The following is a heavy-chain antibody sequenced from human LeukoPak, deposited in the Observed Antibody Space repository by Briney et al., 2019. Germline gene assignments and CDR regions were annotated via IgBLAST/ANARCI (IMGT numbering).Heavy chain of an antibody. Sequence: ASVKVSCKASGYTFTGYYVHWVRQAPGQGLEWMGWINPNSGDTNYAQKFQGRVTMTRDMSVSAAYMELSSLRSDDTAVYYCARGVYYGSGSPWFDSWGQGTLVTVSS. J-gene: IGHJ5*01. CDR1: GYTFTGYY. D-gene: IGHD3-10*01. CDR3: ARGVYYGSGSPWFDS. V-gene: IGHV1-2*02. CDR2: INPNSGDT.